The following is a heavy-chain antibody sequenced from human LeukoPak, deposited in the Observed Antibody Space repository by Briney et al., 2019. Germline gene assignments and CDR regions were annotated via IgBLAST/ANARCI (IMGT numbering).Heavy chain of an antibody. Sequence: GGSLRLSCAASGFTFSNYWMSWVRQAPGKGLEGVADMNEDGSEKYYVDSVKGRFIISRDNAKNSVYLQMNRLRVEDTAVYYCTREDYGDYERVYYTFMDVWGKGTTVTVSS. CDR1: GFTFSNYW. J-gene: IGHJ6*03. D-gene: IGHD4-17*01. CDR2: MNEDGSEK. CDR3: TREDYGDYERVYYTFMDV. V-gene: IGHV3-7*01.